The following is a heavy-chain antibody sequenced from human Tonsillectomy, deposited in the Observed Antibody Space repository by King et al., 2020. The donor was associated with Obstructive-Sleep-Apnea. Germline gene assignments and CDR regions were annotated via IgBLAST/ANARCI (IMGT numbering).Heavy chain of an antibody. J-gene: IGHJ1*01. V-gene: IGHV3-33*01. CDR3: ARAGTTVVQWGAEYFQH. CDR1: GFTFSNYG. CDR2: IWYDGSKK. Sequence: VQLVESGGGVVQPGRSLRLSCAASGFTFSNYGMHWVRQAPGKGLEWVAVIWYDGSKKYYADSVKGRLTISRYNSKNTLYLEMNSLRAEDTAVYYCARAGTTVVQWGAEYFQHWGQGTLVTVSS. D-gene: IGHD4-23*01.